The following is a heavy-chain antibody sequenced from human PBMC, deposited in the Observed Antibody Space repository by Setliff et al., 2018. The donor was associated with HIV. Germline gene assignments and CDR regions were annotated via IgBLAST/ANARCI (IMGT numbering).Heavy chain of an antibody. Sequence: GGSLRLSCAASGFTVSRFYISWVRQAPGKGQEWVSVIYSDGSSDYADSVRGRFTISRDNYKNTLYLQMNSLRPEDTAVYYCARDSPLSHFDYWGQGILVTVSS. V-gene: IGHV3-53*01. CDR2: IYSDGSS. CDR3: ARDSPLSHFDY. CDR1: GFTVSRFY. J-gene: IGHJ4*02.